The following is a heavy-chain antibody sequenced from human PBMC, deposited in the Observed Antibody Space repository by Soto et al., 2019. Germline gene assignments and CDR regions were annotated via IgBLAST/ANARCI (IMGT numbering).Heavy chain of an antibody. V-gene: IGHV3-30*04. CDR3: ARYDGLGHCTSSTCHVLGMDV. CDR1: GLTFSDYF. Sequence: QVQLVESGGGVVQPGRSLRLSCAASGLTFSDYFMHWVRQAPGKGLEWVAFMSHDGRNKNYGDSVKGRFTISRDNSKDTLYLKMSTLRTEDTAIYSRARYDGLGHCTSSTCHVLGMDVWGQGTTVTVSS. J-gene: IGHJ6*02. CDR2: MSHDGRNK. D-gene: IGHD2-21*01.